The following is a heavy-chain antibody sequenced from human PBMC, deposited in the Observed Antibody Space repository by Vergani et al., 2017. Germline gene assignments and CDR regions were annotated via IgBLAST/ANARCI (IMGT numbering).Heavy chain of an antibody. CDR2: IIPIFGTA. CDR1: GGTFSSYA. V-gene: IGHV1-69*01. D-gene: IGHD4-23*01. CDR3: ARDGDGGGKPGERPNWFDP. J-gene: IGHJ5*02. Sequence: QVQLVQSGAEVKKPGSSVKVSCKASGGTFSSYAISWVRQAPGQGLEWMGGIIPIFGTANYAQKFQGRVTITADESTSTAYMELSSLRSEDTAVYYWARDGDGGGKPGERPNWFDPWGQGTLVTVSS.